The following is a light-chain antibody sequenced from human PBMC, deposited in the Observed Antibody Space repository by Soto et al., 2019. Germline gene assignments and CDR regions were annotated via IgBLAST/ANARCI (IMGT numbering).Light chain of an antibody. Sequence: AIRMTQSPSSLSASTGDRVTITCRASQGISSYLAWYQQKPGKAPKLLIYAASTLQSGVPSRFSGSGSGTDFTLTISCLQSEDFATYYCHQYYSYPPWTFGQGTKVEIK. V-gene: IGKV1-8*01. J-gene: IGKJ1*01. CDR1: QGISSY. CDR3: HQYYSYPPWT. CDR2: AAS.